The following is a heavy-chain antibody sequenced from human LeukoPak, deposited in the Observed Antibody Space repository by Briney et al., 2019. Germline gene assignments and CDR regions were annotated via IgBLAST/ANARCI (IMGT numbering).Heavy chain of an antibody. J-gene: IGHJ2*01. CDR3: ARERCSSTSCYPYYWYFDL. CDR1: GFTFSGYS. V-gene: IGHV3-21*01. D-gene: IGHD2-2*01. Sequence: GGSLRLSCAASGFTFSGYSMNWVRRAPGKGLEWVSSISSGSTYIYYADSLKGRFTISRDNAKNSLYLQMNSLRAEDTAVYYCARERCSSTSCYPYYWYFDLWGRGTLVTVSS. CDR2: ISSGSTYI.